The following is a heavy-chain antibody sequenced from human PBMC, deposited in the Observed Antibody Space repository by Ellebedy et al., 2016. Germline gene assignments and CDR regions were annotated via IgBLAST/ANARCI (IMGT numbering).Heavy chain of an antibody. CDR3: RPGHYANL. CDR2: ISAGGETT. D-gene: IGHD4-17*01. J-gene: IGHJ5*02. V-gene: IGHV3-23*01. Sequence: GGSLRLSXAASGIGFSDFFMSWVRRAPGKGLEWVATISAGGETTYFADSMRGRFTVSRDNSRSTLYLHMNSLRVDDTAVYYCRPGHYANLWGHGTLVTVSS. CDR1: GIGFSDFF.